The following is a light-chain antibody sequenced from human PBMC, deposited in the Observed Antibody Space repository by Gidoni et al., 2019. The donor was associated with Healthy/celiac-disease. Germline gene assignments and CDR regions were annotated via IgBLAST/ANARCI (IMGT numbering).Light chain of an antibody. CDR1: QSISSY. V-gene: IGKV1-39*01. CDR3: QRSYSQFT. CDR2: AAS. Sequence: DIQMTQSPSSLSASVGDRVTITCRASQSISSYLNWYQQKPGKAPKLLIYAASSLQSGVPSRCSGSGSVTDFTLTISSLQPEDFATYYCQRSYSQFTFXPXTKVDIK. J-gene: IGKJ3*01.